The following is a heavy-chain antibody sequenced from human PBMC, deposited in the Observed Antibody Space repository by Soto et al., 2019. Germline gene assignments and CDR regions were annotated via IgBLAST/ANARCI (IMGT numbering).Heavy chain of an antibody. Sequence: QVQLQESGPGLVKPSETLSLTCTVSGGSISSYYWSWIRQPPGKGLEWIGFIFYRGSTSYNPSLKCRVTLSVDTSEYQFSLKLNSVTAADTAVYYCASMIGDPVLSFDSWGQGPLVAASS. V-gene: IGHV4-59*01. CDR3: ASMIGDPVLSFDS. CDR1: GGSISSYY. D-gene: IGHD3-10*02. J-gene: IGHJ5*01. CDR2: IFYRGST.